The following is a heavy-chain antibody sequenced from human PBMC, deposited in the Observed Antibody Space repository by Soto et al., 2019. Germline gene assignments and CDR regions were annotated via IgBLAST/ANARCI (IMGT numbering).Heavy chain of an antibody. J-gene: IGHJ5*02. D-gene: IGHD3-3*01. CDR2: ISGSGGST. V-gene: IGHV3-23*01. CDR1: GFTFSSYA. Sequence: EVQLLESGGGLVQPGGSLRLSCAASGFTFSSYAMSWVRQAPGKGLEWVSAISGSGGSTYYADSAKGRFTISRDNSKNTLYLQMNSLRAEDTAVYYCAKDSPVYDFWSGYPFNNWFDPWGQGTLVTVSS. CDR3: AKDSPVYDFWSGYPFNNWFDP.